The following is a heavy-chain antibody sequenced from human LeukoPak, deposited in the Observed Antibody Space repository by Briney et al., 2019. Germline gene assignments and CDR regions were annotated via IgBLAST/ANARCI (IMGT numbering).Heavy chain of an antibody. J-gene: IGHJ4*02. CDR1: GGSFSGYS. V-gene: IGHV4-30-2*01. CDR3: ASVDTAMALDY. CDR2: IYHSGST. Sequence: PSETLSLTCAVYGGSFSGYSWSWIRQPPGKGLEWIGYIYHSGSTYYNPSLKSRVTISVDRSKNQFSLKLSSVTAADTAVYYCASVDTAMALDYWGQGTLVTVSS. D-gene: IGHD5-18*01.